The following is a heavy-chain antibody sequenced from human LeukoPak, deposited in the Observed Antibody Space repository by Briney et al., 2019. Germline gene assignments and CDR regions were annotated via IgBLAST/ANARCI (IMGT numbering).Heavy chain of an antibody. CDR2: FDPGDGET. CDR1: GYTLTELS. V-gene: IGHV1-24*01. Sequence: ASVKVSCKVSGYTLTELSMHWVRQAPGKGLEWMGGFDPGDGETIYAQKFQGRVTVTEDTSTDTAYMELSSLRSEDTAVYYCLGGLTDYWGQGTLVTVSS. D-gene: IGHD1-26*01. J-gene: IGHJ4*02. CDR3: LGGLTDY.